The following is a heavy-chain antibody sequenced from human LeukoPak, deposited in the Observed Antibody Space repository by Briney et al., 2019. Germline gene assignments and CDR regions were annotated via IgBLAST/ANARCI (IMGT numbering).Heavy chain of an antibody. CDR2: ISGSGGST. J-gene: IGHJ4*02. V-gene: IGHV3-23*01. CDR3: AKEQRLLLWFGELFD. Sequence: PGWSLRLSCAASGFTFSSYAMSWVRQAPGKGLEWVSAISGSGGSTYYADSVKGRFTISRDNSKNTLYLQMNSLRAEDTAVYYCAKEQRLLLWFGELFDWGQGTLVTVSS. CDR1: GFTFSSYA. D-gene: IGHD3-10*01.